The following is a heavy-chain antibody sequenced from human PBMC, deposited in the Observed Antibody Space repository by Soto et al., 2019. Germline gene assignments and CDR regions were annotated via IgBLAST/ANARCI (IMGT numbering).Heavy chain of an antibody. Sequence: QVQLQESGPGLVTPSGTLSLTCAVSGGSISNSNWWSWVRQPPGKGLEWIGEIYHSGSTNYNPSLKSRVTISVDKSMNQFSLKLSSVTAADTAVYYFATAKSSGTYYFDYWGQGTLVTVSS. CDR1: GGSISNSNW. CDR3: ATAKSSGTYYFDY. D-gene: IGHD3-22*01. J-gene: IGHJ4*02. CDR2: IYHSGST. V-gene: IGHV4-4*02.